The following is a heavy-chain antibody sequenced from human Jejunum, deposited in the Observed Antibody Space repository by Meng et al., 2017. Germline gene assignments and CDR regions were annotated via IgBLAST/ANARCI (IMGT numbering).Heavy chain of an antibody. Sequence: QVQLQESGPGLVKSSETLSRTCTVSGGSISSYSWNWIRQPPGKGLEWIGYVSQSGSTKYSPSLKSRVTISVDTSKSHFSLRLTSVTAADTAIYFCARDLLGGWYLDLWGRGTLVTVSS. J-gene: IGHJ2*01. CDR3: ARDLLGGWYLDL. D-gene: IGHD3-16*01. CDR1: GGSISSYS. V-gene: IGHV4-59*01. CDR2: VSQSGST.